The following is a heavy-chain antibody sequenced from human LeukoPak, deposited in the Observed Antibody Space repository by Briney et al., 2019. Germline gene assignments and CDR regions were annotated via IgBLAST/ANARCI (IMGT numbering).Heavy chain of an antibody. CDR1: GFTFNTYT. CDR2: ISGSSGII. J-gene: IGHJ4*02. D-gene: IGHD3-10*01. V-gene: IGHV3-48*01. Sequence: PGGSLRLSCAASGFTFNTYTMNWVRQAPGKGLEWVSYISGSSGIIDYADSVRGRFTISRDNAKNSLYLQMNSLRPEDTAVYYCARDTYYYASGSRGTSEYWGQGTLVTVSS. CDR3: ARDTYYYASGSRGTSEY.